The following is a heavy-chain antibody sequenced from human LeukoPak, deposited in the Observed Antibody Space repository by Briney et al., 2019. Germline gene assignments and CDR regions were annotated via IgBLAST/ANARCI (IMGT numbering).Heavy chain of an antibody. V-gene: IGHV3-48*03. D-gene: IGHD3-22*01. J-gene: IGHJ4*02. CDR3: ARALYDSSGYYGY. CDR2: ISTSGSTI. CDR1: GFTFSSFE. Sequence: GGSLRLSCVASGFTFSSFEMTWVRQAPGKGLEWVSYISTSGSTIYYADSVKGRFTMSRDNAKNSLYLQMNSLRADDTAVCYCARALYDSSGYYGYWGQGTLVTVSS.